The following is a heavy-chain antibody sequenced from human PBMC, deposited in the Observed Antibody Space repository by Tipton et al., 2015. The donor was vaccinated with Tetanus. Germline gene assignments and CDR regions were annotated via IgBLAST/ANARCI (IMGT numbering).Heavy chain of an antibody. CDR1: GFTFSSYA. CDR2: ISGSGGST. J-gene: IGHJ4*02. D-gene: IGHD3-9*01. Sequence: SLRLSCAASGFTFSSYAMSWVRQAPGKGLEWVSAISGSGGSTYYADSVKGRFTISRDNSKNTLYLQMNSLRAEDTAVYYCAKDIRNGYFAWSPFAYWGQGTLVPVPS. V-gene: IGHV3-23*01. CDR3: AKDIRNGYFAWSPFAY.